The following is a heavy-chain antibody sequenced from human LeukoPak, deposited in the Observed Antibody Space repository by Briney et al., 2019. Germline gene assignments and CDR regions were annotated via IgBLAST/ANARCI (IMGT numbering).Heavy chain of an antibody. CDR3: ARAGIAVADTIDY. D-gene: IGHD6-19*01. V-gene: IGHV1-18*01. CDR1: GYTFTSYG. Sequence: ASVKVSCKASGYTFTSYGISWVRQAPGQGLEWMGWISAYNGNTNYAQKLQGRVTMATDTSTSTAYVELRSLRSDDTAVYYCARAGIAVADTIDYWGRGTLVTVSS. CDR2: ISAYNGNT. J-gene: IGHJ4*02.